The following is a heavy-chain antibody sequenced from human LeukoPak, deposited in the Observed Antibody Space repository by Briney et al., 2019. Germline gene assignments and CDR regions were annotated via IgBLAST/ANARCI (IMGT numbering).Heavy chain of an antibody. J-gene: IGHJ4*02. CDR1: GYSISSGYY. D-gene: IGHD3-16*01. Sequence: SETLSLTCTVSGYSISSGYYWGWLRPPPGKGLEWIGSIFHSANTYYNPSLKSRVTISVDTSKNQFSLKMSSVTAADTAVYYCARDPSNSAFKGMQGGDYWGQGTLVTVSS. CDR3: ARDPSNSAFKGMQGGDY. V-gene: IGHV4-38-2*02. CDR2: IFHSANT.